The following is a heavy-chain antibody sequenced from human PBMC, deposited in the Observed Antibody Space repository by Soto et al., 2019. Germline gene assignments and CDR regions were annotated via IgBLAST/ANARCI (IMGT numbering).Heavy chain of an antibody. CDR2: VSGSGLTT. V-gene: IGHV3-23*01. J-gene: IGHJ4*02. CDR1: GFTFSNYA. Sequence: EVQLLESGGALVHPGGSLRLSCADSGFTFSNYAMSWVRQAPGKGLEWVSAVSGSGLTTYYEDSVTGRFTISRDNSNYTLYIQMNSLRAEDTAVYYCAKKVTGQSPIGDYWGQGTLVTVSS. CDR3: AKKVTGQSPIGDY. D-gene: IGHD2-21*02.